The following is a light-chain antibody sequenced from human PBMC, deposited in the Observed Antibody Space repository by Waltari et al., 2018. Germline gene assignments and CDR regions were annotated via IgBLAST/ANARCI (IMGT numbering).Light chain of an antibody. Sequence: ENVLTQSPGTLSLSPGERPTLSCRASQMVTSNYLAWYQQKPGQAPRLLIYGASTRATGIPDRFSGSGSGTDFTLTISRLEPEDFALYFCQQYSDSPRTFGQGTKVEIK. CDR3: QQYSDSPRT. CDR2: GAS. J-gene: IGKJ1*01. V-gene: IGKV3-20*01. CDR1: QMVTSNY.